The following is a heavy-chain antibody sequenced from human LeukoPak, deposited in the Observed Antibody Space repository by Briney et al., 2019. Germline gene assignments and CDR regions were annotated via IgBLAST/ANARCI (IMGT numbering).Heavy chain of an antibody. Sequence: GGSLRLSCAASGFTFSSYAMSWVRQAPGKGLEWVSLISDSGGGTYYTDSVKGRFTISRDNSKNTLYLQMNSLRAEDTALYYCARVGSSWDLLDYWGQGTLVTVSS. CDR2: ISDSGGGT. CDR1: GFTFSSYA. J-gene: IGHJ4*02. CDR3: ARVGSSWDLLDY. V-gene: IGHV3-23*01. D-gene: IGHD6-13*01.